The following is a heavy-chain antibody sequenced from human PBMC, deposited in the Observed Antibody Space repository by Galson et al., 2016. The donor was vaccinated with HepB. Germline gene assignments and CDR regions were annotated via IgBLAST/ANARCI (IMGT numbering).Heavy chain of an antibody. D-gene: IGHD2-2*01. V-gene: IGHV4-39*01. Sequence: SETLSLTCSVSGGSIRSRDYYWGWIRQSPGKGLEWIGSIFYSGPTYYNPSLRSRVTISVDTYKNHFSLTLNSATAADTSVYFCARQWVFCSSSSCSARLDGISWYHFDSWGQGTLVTVSS. CDR2: IFYSGPT. CDR3: ARQWVFCSSSSCSARLDGISWYHFDS. CDR1: GGSIRSRDYY. J-gene: IGHJ4*02.